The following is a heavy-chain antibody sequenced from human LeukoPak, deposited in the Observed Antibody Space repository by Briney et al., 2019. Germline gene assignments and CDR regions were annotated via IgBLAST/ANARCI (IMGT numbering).Heavy chain of an antibody. V-gene: IGHV1-18*01. Sequence: ASVKVSCKASGYTFAIYGISWVRQAPGQGLEWMAWSSPYDGDTNYAQNFEGRVTMTTETSTSTAYMELRSLRSDDTAIYYCARDYCTRGGDCYKEDLFDPWGQGTLVTVSS. J-gene: IGHJ5*02. CDR1: GYTFAIYG. CDR3: ARDYCTRGGDCYKEDLFDP. CDR2: SSPYDGDT. D-gene: IGHD2-21*02.